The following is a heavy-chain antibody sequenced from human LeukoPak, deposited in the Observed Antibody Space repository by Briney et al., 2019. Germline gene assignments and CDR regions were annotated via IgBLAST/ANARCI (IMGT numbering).Heavy chain of an antibody. CDR3: ARDLLTGWTWAY. D-gene: IGHD6-19*01. CDR1: GYIFTSCL. V-gene: IGHV1-46*01. CDR2: VHPGDGDR. Sequence: GASVKVSCKASGYIFTSCLSHWVRQAPGQGFEWVGKVHPGDGDRDYAERFQGRLTLTYDLSTTTVYMELTSLRSDDTAVYYCARDLLTGWTWAYWGQGTLLTVSS. J-gene: IGHJ4*02.